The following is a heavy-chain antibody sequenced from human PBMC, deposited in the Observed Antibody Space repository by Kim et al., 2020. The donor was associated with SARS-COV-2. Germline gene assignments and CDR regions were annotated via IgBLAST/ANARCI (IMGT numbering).Heavy chain of an antibody. D-gene: IGHD2-8*02. V-gene: IGHV3-48*02. J-gene: IGHJ3*02. CDR2: ISSSSSTI. CDR3: ARRGVLVALTDAFDI. Sequence: GGSLRLSCAASGFTFSSYSMNWVRQAPGKGLEWVSYISSSSSTIYYADSVKGRFTISRDNAKNSLYLQMNSLRDEDTAVYYCARRGVLVALTDAFDIWGQGTMVTVSS. CDR1: GFTFSSYS.